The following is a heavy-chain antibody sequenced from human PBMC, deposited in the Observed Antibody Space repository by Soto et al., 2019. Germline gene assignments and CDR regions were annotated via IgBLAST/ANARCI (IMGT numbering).Heavy chain of an antibody. CDR3: AREYHP. Sequence: QVHLQESGPGLVKPSETLSLTCTVSGGSVSTGSYYWTWIRQSPGKGLEWIEHIYYSGSTNYNPSLKSRVTISLDTSRNQFSLKLSSVTAADTAVYYCAREYHPWGQGTLVTVSS. D-gene: IGHD2-2*02. CDR1: GGSVSTGSYY. V-gene: IGHV4-61*01. J-gene: IGHJ5*02. CDR2: IYYSGST.